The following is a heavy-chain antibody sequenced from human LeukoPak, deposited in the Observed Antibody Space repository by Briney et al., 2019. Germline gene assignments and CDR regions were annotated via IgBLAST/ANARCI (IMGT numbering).Heavy chain of an antibody. CDR3: AKDRQWHNHDAFDI. CDR1: GFTFSSYA. J-gene: IGHJ3*02. Sequence: PGGSLRLSCAASGFTFSSYAMSWVRQAPGKGLEWVSGIIGSGGSTYYADSVEGRFTISRDNSKNTLYLQMNSLTAEDTAVYYCAKDRQWHNHDAFDIWGQGTMVTVSS. CDR2: IIGSGGST. D-gene: IGHD6-19*01. V-gene: IGHV3-23*01.